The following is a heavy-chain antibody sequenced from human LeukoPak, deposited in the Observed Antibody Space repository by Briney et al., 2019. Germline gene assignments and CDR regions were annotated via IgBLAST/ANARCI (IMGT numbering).Heavy chain of an antibody. CDR3: AKYDQWLVPFDY. V-gene: IGHV1-69*02. CDR1: GGTFSSYT. D-gene: IGHD6-19*01. CDR2: IIPILGIA. Sequence: SVKVSCKASGGTFSSYTISWVRQAPGQGLEWMGRIIPILGIANYAQKFQGRVTITADKSTSTAYMELSSLRSEDTAVYYCAKYDQWLVPFDYWGQGTLVTVSS. J-gene: IGHJ4*02.